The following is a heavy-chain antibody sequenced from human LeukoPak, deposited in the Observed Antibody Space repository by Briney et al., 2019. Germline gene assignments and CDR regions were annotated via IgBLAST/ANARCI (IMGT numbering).Heavy chain of an antibody. Sequence: SETLSLTCTVSGGSISSSSYYWRWIRQPPGKGLEWIGSIYYSGSTYYNPSLKSRVTISVDTSKNQFSLKLSSVTAADTAVYYCARDNWAGSRRVDYCGQGTLVTVSS. CDR2: IYYSGST. J-gene: IGHJ4*02. D-gene: IGHD6-19*01. CDR1: GGSISSSSYY. V-gene: IGHV4-39*07. CDR3: ARDNWAGSRRVDY.